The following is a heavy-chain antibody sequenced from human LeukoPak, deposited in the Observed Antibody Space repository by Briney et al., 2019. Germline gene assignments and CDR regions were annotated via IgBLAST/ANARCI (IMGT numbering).Heavy chain of an antibody. CDR2: IYPGNSDT. CDR1: GYSFTNYW. D-gene: IGHD2-2*01. V-gene: IGHV5-51*01. CDR3: ARRQGCSSTSCPPDS. J-gene: IGHJ4*02. Sequence: GESLKISCKGSGYSFTNYWIGWVRQMPGKGLEWMGVIYPGNSDTRYSPSFQGQVIISADKSVSTAYLQWSSLKASDTAMYYCARRQGCSSTSCPPDSWGQGTLVTVSS.